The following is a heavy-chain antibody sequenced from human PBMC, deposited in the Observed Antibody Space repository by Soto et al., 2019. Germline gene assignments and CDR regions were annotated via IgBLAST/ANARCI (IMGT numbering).Heavy chain of an antibody. D-gene: IGHD6-19*01. CDR2: ISADGAYK. Sequence: QVQLVESGLGVVQPGRSLGLSGQASGFTFSNYAMHWVRQAPGKGLEWVAFISADGAYKFFADSVKGRFTISRDNSKNTLFLQMNSLGDEATAVYHCAKTPAVAVYNHFASWGQGALVTVSS. CDR1: GFTFSNYA. CDR3: AKTPAVAVYNHFAS. J-gene: IGHJ4*02. V-gene: IGHV3-30*18.